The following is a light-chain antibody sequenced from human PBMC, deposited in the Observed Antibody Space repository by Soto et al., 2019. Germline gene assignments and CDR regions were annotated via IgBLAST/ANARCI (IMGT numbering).Light chain of an antibody. CDR1: SGSVASNF. J-gene: IGLJ1*01. CDR2: GDN. CDR3: QSYDRSSLYV. Sequence: NFMLTQPHSVSQSPGKSVTISCTSSSGSVASNFVHWYQRRPGSAPTIVIYGDNQRPSGVPDRFSGSIDSSSNSASLTISGLKTEDEADYFCQSYDRSSLYVFGTGTKVTVL. V-gene: IGLV6-57*02.